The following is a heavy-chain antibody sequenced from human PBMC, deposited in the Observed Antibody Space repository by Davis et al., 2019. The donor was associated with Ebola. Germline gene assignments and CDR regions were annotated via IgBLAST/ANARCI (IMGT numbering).Heavy chain of an antibody. CDR3: ARVDGYGDSKIQY. CDR1: GFTFSSYS. J-gene: IGHJ4*02. Sequence: GESLKISCAASGFTFSSYSMNWFRQAPGRGLDWVGNIRGDGRQEKYVDSVKGRFTISRDNAKNSLFLQMNSLRVDDTAVYYCARVDGYGDSKIQYWGQGSLVTVSS. CDR2: IRGDGRQE. D-gene: IGHD4-17*01. V-gene: IGHV3-7*03.